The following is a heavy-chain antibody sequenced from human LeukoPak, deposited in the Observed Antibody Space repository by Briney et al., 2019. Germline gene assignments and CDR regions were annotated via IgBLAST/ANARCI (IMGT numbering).Heavy chain of an antibody. CDR1: GLNFRGDW. V-gene: IGHV3-7*01. D-gene: IGHD3-10*01. Sequence: PGGSLRLSCAASGLNFRGDWMSWVRQAPGKGLESVAIIKEDAGEKYYVESVRGRFTISRDNAKNSLYLQMNNLRDEDTAVYYCVRDGRSGERTAFNIWGQGTKVTVSS. CDR2: IKEDAGEK. J-gene: IGHJ3*02. CDR3: VRDGRSGERTAFNI.